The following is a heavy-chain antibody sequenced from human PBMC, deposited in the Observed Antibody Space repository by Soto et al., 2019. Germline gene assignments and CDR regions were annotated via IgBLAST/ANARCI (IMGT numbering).Heavy chain of an antibody. J-gene: IGHJ3*02. V-gene: IGHV4-59*01. CDR2: IYYSGST. D-gene: IGHD3-22*01. Sequence: SETLSLTCTVSGGSISSYYWSWIRQPPGKGLEWIGYIYYSGSTNYNPSLKSRVTISVDTSKNQFSLKLSSVTAADTAVYYCARLDSSGYYSPDAFDIWGQGTMVTVSS. CDR3: ARLDSSGYYSPDAFDI. CDR1: GGSISSYY.